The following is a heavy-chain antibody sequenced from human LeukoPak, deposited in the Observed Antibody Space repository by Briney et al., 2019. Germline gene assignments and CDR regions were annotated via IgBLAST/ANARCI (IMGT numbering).Heavy chain of an antibody. CDR1: GGSISSGDYY. J-gene: IGHJ3*02. CDR2: IYYSGST. V-gene: IGHV4-31*03. CDR3: ARDTLNAFDI. Sequence: SETLSLTCTVSGGSISSGDYYWSWIRQHPGKGLEWIGYIYYSGSTYYNPSLKSRVTISVDTSKNQFSLKLSSVTAADTAVYYCARDTLNAFDIWGQGTMVTVSS.